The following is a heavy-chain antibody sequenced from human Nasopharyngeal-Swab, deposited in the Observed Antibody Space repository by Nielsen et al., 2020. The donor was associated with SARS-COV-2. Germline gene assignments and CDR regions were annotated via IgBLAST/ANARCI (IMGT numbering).Heavy chain of an antibody. CDR3: ARVGVIYGSGAFDI. CDR1: GFTFSSYA. J-gene: IGHJ3*02. D-gene: IGHD3-10*01. V-gene: IGHV3-30-3*01. CDR2: ISYDGSNK. Sequence: GGSLRLSCAASGFTFSSYAMHWVRQAQGKGLEWVAVISYDGSNKYYADSVKGRFTISRDNSKNTLYLQMNSLRAEDTAVYYCARVGVIYGSGAFDIWGQGTMVTVSS.